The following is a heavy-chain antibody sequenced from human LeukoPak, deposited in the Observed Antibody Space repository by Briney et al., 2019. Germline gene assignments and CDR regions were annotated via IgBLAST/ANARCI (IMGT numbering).Heavy chain of an antibody. J-gene: IGHJ4*02. CDR3: ARDSSAMFDY. D-gene: IGHD2-2*01. CDR2: TYYRSKWYS. CDR1: GDSVSSNSAA. Sequence: SQTLSLTFAISGDSVSSNSAAWNWIRQSPSRGLEWLGRTYYRSKWYSDYAISVKGRITINPDTSKNQFSLQLNSMTPEDTAVYYCARDSSAMFDYWGQGTLVTVSS. V-gene: IGHV6-1*01.